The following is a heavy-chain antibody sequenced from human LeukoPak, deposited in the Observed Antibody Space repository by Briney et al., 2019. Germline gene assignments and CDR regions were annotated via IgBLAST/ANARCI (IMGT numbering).Heavy chain of an antibody. CDR2: IKQDESEK. CDR3: ARVGSGRSGDY. CDR1: GFTFSSYA. D-gene: IGHD6-19*01. J-gene: IGHJ4*02. V-gene: IGHV3-7*05. Sequence: GGSLRLSCAASGFTFSSYAMSWVRQAPGKGLEWVANIKQDESEKYFVDSVKGRFTISRDNAKNSLYLQMNSLRAEDTAVYYCARVGSGRSGDYWGQGTLVTVSS.